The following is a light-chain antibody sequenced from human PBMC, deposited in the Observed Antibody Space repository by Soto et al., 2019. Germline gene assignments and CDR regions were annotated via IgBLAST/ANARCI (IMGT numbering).Light chain of an antibody. J-gene: IGKJ4*01. CDR3: QQYNTYSSLT. Sequence: DIQMTQSPSTLSASVGDRVTITCRASQSISSWLAWYQQKLGRAPRLLIYDASSLESGVPSRLSGSGYGTEFTLTISSLQPDDFATYYCQQYNTYSSLTFGGGTKVEIK. V-gene: IGKV1-5*01. CDR2: DAS. CDR1: QSISSW.